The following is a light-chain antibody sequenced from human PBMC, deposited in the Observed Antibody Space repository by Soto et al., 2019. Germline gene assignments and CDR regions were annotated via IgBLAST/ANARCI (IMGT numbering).Light chain of an antibody. CDR1: QSLLHSNGHNC. V-gene: IGKV2-28*01. CDR2: FGS. Sequence: VMTQSPLFLSVTPGEPASISCRSGQSLLHSNGHNCLDWYLLKPGQSPQLLIYFGSNRASGVPDRFSGSGSGTDFTLKITRVEAEDVGVYYCMQTLQIPPTFGGGTKVEIK. J-gene: IGKJ4*01. CDR3: MQTLQIPPT.